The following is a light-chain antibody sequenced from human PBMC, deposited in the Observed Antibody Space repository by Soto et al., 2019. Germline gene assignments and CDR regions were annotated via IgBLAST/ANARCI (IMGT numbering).Light chain of an antibody. V-gene: IGLV2-14*01. CDR2: DVS. Sequence: QSALTQPASVSGSPGPPITISCTGTSSDVGGYNYVSWYQQHPGKAPKFMIYDVSNRPSGVSNRFSGSKSGNTASLTISGLQAEDEADYYCCSYTTSNTRQIVFGTGTKVTLL. CDR1: SSDVGGYNY. J-gene: IGLJ1*01. CDR3: CSYTTSNTRQIV.